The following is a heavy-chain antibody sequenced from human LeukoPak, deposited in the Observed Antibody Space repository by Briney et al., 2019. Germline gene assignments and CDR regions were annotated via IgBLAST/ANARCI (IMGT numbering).Heavy chain of an antibody. J-gene: IGHJ5*02. V-gene: IGHV1-69*02. CDR1: GGTFSSYT. CDR2: IIPIFGIA. CDR3: AIGQKDYSISSATQRFDP. D-gene: IGHD6-6*01. Sequence: SVKVSCKASGGTFSSYTISWVRQAPGQGLEWMGRIIPIFGIANNAQKFQGRVTITADKSTSTAYMELSSMRSEDTAVYYCAIGQKDYSISSATQRFDPWGQGTLVTVSS.